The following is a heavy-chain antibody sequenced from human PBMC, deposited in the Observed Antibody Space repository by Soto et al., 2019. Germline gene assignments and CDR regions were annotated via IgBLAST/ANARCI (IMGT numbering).Heavy chain of an antibody. CDR3: CKDQRTSGVCYNDY. Sequence: GGSLRLSCEASKLTYSDYAMTWVRQAPGKGLKWVASISGSGDNTYYADSVKGRFAISRDNSKNILYLQMNGLSGDDTAIYYCCKDQRTSGVCYNDYSGQGTLVTVSS. CDR2: ISGSGDNT. V-gene: IGHV3-23*01. J-gene: IGHJ4*02. D-gene: IGHD2-8*01. CDR1: KLTYSDYA.